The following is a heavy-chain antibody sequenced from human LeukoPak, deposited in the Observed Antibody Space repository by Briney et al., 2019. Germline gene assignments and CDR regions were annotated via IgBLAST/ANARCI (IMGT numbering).Heavy chain of an antibody. D-gene: IGHD3-9*01. J-gene: IGHJ6*03. CDR3: ARAMAYDVLTGYETYYYHYMDV. CDR2: INPNSGGT. CDR1: GYTFTSYG. V-gene: IGHV1-2*02. Sequence: ASVRVSCKASGYTFTSYGISWVRQAPGQGLEWMGWINPNSGGTNYAQKFQGRVTMTRDTSISTAYMELGSLRSEDTAVYYCARAMAYDVLTGYETYYYHYMDVWGKGTTVTISS.